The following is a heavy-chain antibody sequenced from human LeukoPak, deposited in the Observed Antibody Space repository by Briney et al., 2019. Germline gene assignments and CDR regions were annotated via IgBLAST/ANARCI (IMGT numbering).Heavy chain of an antibody. CDR1: GESIRIDTYY. J-gene: IGHJ4*02. CDR2: IHYTGTS. D-gene: IGHD2-21*01. CDR3: ARAPAYRRYLFEK. Sequence: SETLSLTCSVSGESIRIDTYYWGWVRQSPGTGLEWLANIHYTGTSHYDPSLASRVSISVDTTKNQVSLNLRGVTAADSAVYFCARAPAYRRYLFEKWGQGILVTVSS. V-gene: IGHV4-39*01.